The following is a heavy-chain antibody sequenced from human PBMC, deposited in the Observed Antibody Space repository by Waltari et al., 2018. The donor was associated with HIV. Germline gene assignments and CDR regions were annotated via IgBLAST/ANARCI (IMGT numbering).Heavy chain of an antibody. CDR2: ITDTGTT. CDR1: GFTVRTNY. CDR3: VREFNPRTTTSYYFDY. V-gene: IGHV3-66*01. Sequence: RVAESGGGSVQPGGSLRLSCAASGFTVRTNYLGWVRQAPGKGLEWGSLITDTGTTYYADSVKGRFTISRDTSSNTVHLQMISLGAEDTAVYFCVREFNPRTTTSYYFDYWGQGTLVTVSS. J-gene: IGHJ4*02. D-gene: IGHD4-17*01.